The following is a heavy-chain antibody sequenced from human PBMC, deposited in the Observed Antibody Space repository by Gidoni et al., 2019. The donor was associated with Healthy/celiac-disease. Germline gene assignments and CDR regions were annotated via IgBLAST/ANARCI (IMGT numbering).Heavy chain of an antibody. CDR2: ISSRGSTI. Sequence: EVQLVESGGGLVQPGGSRRLSCAASGFTFSSYEMNWVRQAPGKGLELVSYISSRGSTIYYADSVKGRFTISRDNAKNSLYLQMNSLRAEDTAVYYCARGPAGSGYSYPLDYWGQGTLVTVSS. CDR3: ARGPAGSGYSYPLDY. J-gene: IGHJ4*02. V-gene: IGHV3-48*03. D-gene: IGHD3-22*01. CDR1: GFTFSSYE.